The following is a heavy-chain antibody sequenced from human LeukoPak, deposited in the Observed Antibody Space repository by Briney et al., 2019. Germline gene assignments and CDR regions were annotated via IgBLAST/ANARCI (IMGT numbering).Heavy chain of an antibody. D-gene: IGHD6-13*01. V-gene: IGHV3-30*02. CDR3: AKGGIAAAGTLDY. J-gene: IGHJ4*02. CDR1: GFTFSSYG. CDR2: IRYDGSNK. Sequence: PGGSLRLSCAASGFTFSSYGMHWVRQAPGKGLEWVAFIRYDGSNKYYADSVKGRFTISRDNSKNTLYPQMNSLRAEDTAVYYCAKGGIAAAGTLDYWGQGTLVTVSS.